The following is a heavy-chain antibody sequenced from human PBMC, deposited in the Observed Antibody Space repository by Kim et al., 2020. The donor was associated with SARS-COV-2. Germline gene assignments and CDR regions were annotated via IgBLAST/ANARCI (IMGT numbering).Heavy chain of an antibody. D-gene: IGHD2-15*01. CDR3: ARDHTRYCSGGSCYSNGMDV. Sequence: RFTISRDNSKNTLYLQMNSLRAEDTAVYYCARDHTRYCSGGSCYSNGMDVWGQGTTVTVSS. J-gene: IGHJ6*02. V-gene: IGHV3-30*07.